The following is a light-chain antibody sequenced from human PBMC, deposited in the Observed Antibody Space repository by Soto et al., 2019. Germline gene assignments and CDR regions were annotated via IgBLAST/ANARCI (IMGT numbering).Light chain of an antibody. V-gene: IGLV1-51*01. CDR2: DNN. CDR3: GAWDSILMGVV. Sequence: QSVLTQPPSVSAAPGQTVTISCSGSSSNVGNNYVSWYQQLPGTAPKLLIYDNNKRPSGIPDRFSGSKSATSATLDITALQTGDEADYYCGAWDSILMGVVFGGGTKLTVL. CDR1: SSNVGNNY. J-gene: IGLJ2*01.